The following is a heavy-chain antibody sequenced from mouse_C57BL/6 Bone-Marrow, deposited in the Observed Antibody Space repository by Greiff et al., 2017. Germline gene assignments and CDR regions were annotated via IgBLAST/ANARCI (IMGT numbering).Heavy chain of an antibody. CDR1: GYAFSSSW. J-gene: IGHJ4*01. CDR2: IYPGDGDT. CDR3: ARSGYYYGSIYYAMDY. Sequence: VHLVESGPELVKPGASVKISCKASGYAFSSSWMNWVKQRPGKGLEWIGRIYPGDGDTNYNGKFKGQATLTADKSSSTAYMQLSSLTSEDSAVYFWARSGYYYGSIYYAMDYWGQGTSVTVSS. V-gene: IGHV1-82*01. D-gene: IGHD1-1*01.